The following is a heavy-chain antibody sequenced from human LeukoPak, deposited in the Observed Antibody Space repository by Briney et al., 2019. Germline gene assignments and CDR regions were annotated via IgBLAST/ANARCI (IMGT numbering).Heavy chain of an antibody. Sequence: SETLSLTCTVSGGSISSYYWSWIRQPAGKGLSWIGRIYSSGSANYNPSLESRVTMSVDTSKNQFSLRLTSVTAADTAVYHCARVRSSVAAFDIWGQGTMVTVSS. D-gene: IGHD6-6*01. CDR3: ARVRSSVAAFDI. J-gene: IGHJ3*02. CDR2: IYSSGSA. V-gene: IGHV4-4*07. CDR1: GGSISSYY.